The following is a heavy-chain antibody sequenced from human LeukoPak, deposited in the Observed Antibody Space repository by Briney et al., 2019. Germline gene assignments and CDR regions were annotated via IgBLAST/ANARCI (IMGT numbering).Heavy chain of an antibody. CDR3: AREGFSWFDP. V-gene: IGHV4-34*01. Sequence: PSETLSLTCTVSGGSISGYYWSWIRQPPGKGLEWIGEINHSGSTNYNPSLKSRVTISVDTSKNQFSLKLSSVTAADTAVYYCAREGFSWFDPWGQGTLVTVSS. CDR2: INHSGST. CDR1: GGSISGYY. D-gene: IGHD3-3*01. J-gene: IGHJ5*02.